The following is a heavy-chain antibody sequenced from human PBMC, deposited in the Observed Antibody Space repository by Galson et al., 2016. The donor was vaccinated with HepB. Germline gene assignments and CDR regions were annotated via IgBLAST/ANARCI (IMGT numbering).Heavy chain of an antibody. CDR1: GFTFSSFG. D-gene: IGHD1-7*01. CDR3: ARGTNGIHYFDY. V-gene: IGHV3-30*03. J-gene: IGHJ4*02. CDR2: ISSDGSDK. Sequence: SLRLSCAASGFTFSSFGFHWVRQAPGKGLEWVAGISSDGSDKFYVDYVKGRFSISRDNSKNTLFLEMNSLTAEDTAVYYCARGTNGIHYFDYWGQGILVTVSS.